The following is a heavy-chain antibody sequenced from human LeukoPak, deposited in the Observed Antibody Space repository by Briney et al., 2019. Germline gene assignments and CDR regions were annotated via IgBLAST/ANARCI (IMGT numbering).Heavy chain of an antibody. V-gene: IGHV3-66*01. J-gene: IGHJ4*02. CDR3: ARSFYDILIGYYQYFDY. Sequence: GGSLRLSGVASGVSVSSNYMSWVRQAPGKGLEWVSVIYRDGSSYYAESVKGRFTISRDNSKNTLYIQMNSLRAEDTAVYYCARSFYDILIGYYQYFDYWGQGTLVTVSS. CDR1: GVSVSSNY. CDR2: IYRDGSS. D-gene: IGHD3-9*01.